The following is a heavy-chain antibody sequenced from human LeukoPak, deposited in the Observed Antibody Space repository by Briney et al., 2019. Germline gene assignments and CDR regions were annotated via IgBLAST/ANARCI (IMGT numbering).Heavy chain of an antibody. J-gene: IGHJ4*02. CDR3: AKGGYYDILTGYYPLDY. CDR2: ISGSGGST. D-gene: IGHD3-9*01. CDR1: GFTLSSYW. V-gene: IGHV3-23*01. Sequence: QPGGSLRLSCAASGFTLSSYWMHWVRQAPGKGLEWVSAISGSGGSTYYADSVKGRFTISRDNSKNTLYLQMNSLRAEDTAVYYCAKGGYYDILTGYYPLDYWGQGTLVTVSS.